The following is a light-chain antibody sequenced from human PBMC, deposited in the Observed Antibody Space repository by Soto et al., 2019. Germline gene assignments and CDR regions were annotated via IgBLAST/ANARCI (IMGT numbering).Light chain of an antibody. J-gene: IGLJ1*01. CDR2: DNT. CDR1: SFNIGSNS. Sequence: QSALTQPPSVSAAPGQKVTISCSGNSFNIGSNSVSWYQHLPGTAPKLLIYDNTKRPSGIPDRFSGSKSGTSATLGITGLQTGAEADYYCGTWDNSLSAYVFGTGTKLTVL. CDR3: GTWDNSLSAYV. V-gene: IGLV1-51*01.